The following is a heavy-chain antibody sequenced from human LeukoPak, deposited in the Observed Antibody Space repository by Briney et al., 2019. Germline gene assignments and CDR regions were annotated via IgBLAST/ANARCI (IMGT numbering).Heavy chain of an antibody. J-gene: IGHJ1*01. CDR2: IKEDGSEK. CDR3: ATDQDHGYFRQ. CDR1: GFTFRRYW. D-gene: IGHD3-22*01. Sequence: GGSLRLSCVASGFTFRRYWMTWVRQAPGKRPEWVANIKEDGSEKYYDDSVRGRFTISRDNAKNTLYLDMNSLRAEDTAVFYCATDQDHGYFRQWGQGTLVIVSS. V-gene: IGHV3-7*01.